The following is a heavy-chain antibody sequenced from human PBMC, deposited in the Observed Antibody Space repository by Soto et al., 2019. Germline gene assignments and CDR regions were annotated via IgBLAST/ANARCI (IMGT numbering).Heavy chain of an antibody. CDR3: ARERQGGITMVRGVDY. CDR1: GFTFSSYG. Sequence: QVQLVESGGGVVQPGRSLRLSCAASGFTFSSYGMHWVRQAPGKGLEWVAVIWYDGSNTYYADSVKGRFTISRDNSKNTLHPPMKRRRVADTAVYYCARERQGGITMVRGVDYWGQGTLVTVSS. V-gene: IGHV3-33*01. J-gene: IGHJ4*02. CDR2: IWYDGSNT. D-gene: IGHD3-10*01.